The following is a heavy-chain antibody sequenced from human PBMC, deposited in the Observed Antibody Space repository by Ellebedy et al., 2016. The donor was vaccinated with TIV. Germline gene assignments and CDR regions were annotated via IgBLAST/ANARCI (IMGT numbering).Heavy chain of an antibody. Sequence: GGSLRLSXAASGFTFRSYWMSWVRQAPGKGLEWVANINQDGSEKYYVDSVKGRFTVSRDSAKNSLFLQMNSLRAEDTAVYYCARDTGRFVEWYYFDYWGQGTLVTVSS. J-gene: IGHJ4*02. CDR1: GFTFRSYW. V-gene: IGHV3-7*01. D-gene: IGHD3-3*01. CDR2: INQDGSEK. CDR3: ARDTGRFVEWYYFDY.